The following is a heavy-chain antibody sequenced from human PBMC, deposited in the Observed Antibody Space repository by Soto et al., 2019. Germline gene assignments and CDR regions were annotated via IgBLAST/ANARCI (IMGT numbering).Heavy chain of an antibody. CDR1: GGSISSSSYN. J-gene: IGHJ6*02. V-gene: IGHV4-39*01. CDR3: AGHNRYTDSWSLVDYYYDMDV. CDR2: IYYGGDT. D-gene: IGHD6-13*01. Sequence: SETLSLTCTVSGGSISSSSYNWGWIRQPPGKGLEWIGSIYYGGDTYYNPSLKSRVTISVDRSKNQFSLKVSSVTAADTAVYYCAGHNRYTDSWSLVDYYYDMDVWGQGTAVTVSS.